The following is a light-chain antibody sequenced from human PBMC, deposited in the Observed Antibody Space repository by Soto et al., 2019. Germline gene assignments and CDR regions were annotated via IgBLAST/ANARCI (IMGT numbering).Light chain of an antibody. Sequence: EIVMTQSPATLSVSPGERATLSCRASQSVGSKLAWYQQKPGQAPRLLMYGASTRATGVPARFSGSGSGAEFTLTISSLQSEDLAVYYCQQYNNRPPWTVGQGTKVEIE. CDR3: QQYNNRPPWT. V-gene: IGKV3-15*01. CDR1: QSVGSK. J-gene: IGKJ1*01. CDR2: GAS.